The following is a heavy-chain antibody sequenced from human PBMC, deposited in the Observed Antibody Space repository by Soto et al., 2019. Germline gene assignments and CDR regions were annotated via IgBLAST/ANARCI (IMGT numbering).Heavy chain of an antibody. D-gene: IGHD3-22*01. Sequence: GSLRLSCAASGFTFSSYAMSWVRQAPGKGLEWVSAISGSGGSTYYADSVKGRFTISRDNSKNTLYLQMNSLRAEDTAVYYCAKSSYYYDSSGYYYWGQGTLVTVSS. V-gene: IGHV3-23*01. CDR3: AKSSYYYDSSGYYY. CDR1: GFTFSSYA. J-gene: IGHJ4*02. CDR2: ISGSGGST.